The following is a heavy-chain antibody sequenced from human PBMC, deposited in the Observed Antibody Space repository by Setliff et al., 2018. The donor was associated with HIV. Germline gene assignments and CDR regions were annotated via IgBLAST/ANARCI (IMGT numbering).Heavy chain of an antibody. J-gene: IGHJ4*02. V-gene: IGHV1-46*01. CDR3: ARGSRITVVAILTYSRFDY. Sequence: GASVKVSCKASGYTFSSNYMHWVRQAPGQGLEWMGLINPTGDITFYPQKFQARVTMTRDTSASTVYLELRSLRSEDTAVYFCARGSRITVVAILTYSRFDYWGQGTLVTVSS. CDR2: INPTGDIT. D-gene: IGHD2-15*01. CDR1: GYTFSSNY.